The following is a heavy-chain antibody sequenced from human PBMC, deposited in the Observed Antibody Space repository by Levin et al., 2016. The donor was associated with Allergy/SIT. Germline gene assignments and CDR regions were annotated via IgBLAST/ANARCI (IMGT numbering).Heavy chain of an antibody. J-gene: IGHJ6*02. Sequence: ASVKVSCKASGYTFTSYGISWVRQAPGQGLEWMGWISAYNGNTNYAQKLQGRVTMTTDTSTSTAYMELRSLRSDDTAVYYCARPLHRLAHITRYCSGGSCYSDPLDVWGQGTTVTVSS. CDR2: ISAYNGNT. D-gene: IGHD2-15*01. CDR1: GYTFTSYG. CDR3: ARPLHRLAHITRYCSGGSCYSDPLDV. V-gene: IGHV1-18*01.